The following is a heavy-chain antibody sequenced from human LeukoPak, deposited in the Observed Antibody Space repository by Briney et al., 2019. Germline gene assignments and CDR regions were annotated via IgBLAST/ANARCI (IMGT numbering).Heavy chain of an antibody. D-gene: IGHD3-3*01. CDR3: ARDDFWSDYGYYFDY. CDR1: GGTFTSYA. J-gene: IGHJ4*01. Sequence: SVKVSCKASGGTFTSYAISWVRQAPGQGLEWMGRIIPIFGTANYAQKFQGRVTITTDESTSTAYMELSSLRSEDTAVYYCARDDFWSDYGYYFDYWGQEPWSPSPQ. CDR2: IIPIFGTA. V-gene: IGHV1-69*05.